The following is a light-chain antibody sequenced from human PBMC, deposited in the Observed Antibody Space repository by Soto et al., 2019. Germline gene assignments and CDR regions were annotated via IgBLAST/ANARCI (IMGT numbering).Light chain of an antibody. CDR1: SSDVGSYNL. V-gene: IGLV2-23*01. J-gene: IGLJ7*01. Sequence: QSALTQPASVSGTPGQTITISCTGTSSDVGSYNLVSCHQLHPAEAPHLMIYDDKKRSSGVSSLFSGSKSGKTASLTISVLPAEEDAYYCCCSDAGRSTFVVFGGGTQLTVL. CDR2: DDK. CDR3: CSDAGRSTFVV.